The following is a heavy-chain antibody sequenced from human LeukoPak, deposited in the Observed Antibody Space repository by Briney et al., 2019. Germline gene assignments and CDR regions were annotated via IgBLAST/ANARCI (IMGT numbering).Heavy chain of an antibody. CDR3: ARATQSGSYAFDI. D-gene: IGHD1-26*01. J-gene: IGHJ3*02. CDR2: IIPILGIA. V-gene: IGHV1-69*04. CDR1: GGTFSSCA. Sequence: SVKVSCKASGGTFSSCAISWVRQAPGQGLEWMGRIIPILGIANYAQKFQGRVTITADKSTSTAYMELSSLRSEDTAVYYCARATQSGSYAFDIWGQGTMVTVSS.